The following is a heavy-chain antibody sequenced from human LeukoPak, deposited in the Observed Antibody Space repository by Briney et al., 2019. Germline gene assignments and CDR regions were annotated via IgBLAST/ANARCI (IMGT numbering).Heavy chain of an antibody. Sequence: GGSLRLSCAASGFTFSSYWMHWVRHAPGKGLVWVSRINTDGSSTKYADSVKGRFTISRDNAKNTLYLQMNSLRAEDTAMYYCAKDSFRGHYYDSSGYYRSYFDYWGQGTLVTVSS. J-gene: IGHJ4*02. CDR3: AKDSFRGHYYDSSGYYRSYFDY. CDR1: GFTFSSYW. CDR2: INTDGSST. D-gene: IGHD3-22*01. V-gene: IGHV3-74*03.